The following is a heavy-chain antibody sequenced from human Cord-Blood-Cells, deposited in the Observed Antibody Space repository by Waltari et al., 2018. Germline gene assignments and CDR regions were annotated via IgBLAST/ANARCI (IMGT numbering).Heavy chain of an antibody. J-gene: IGHJ6*02. CDR1: GFTFSSYS. CDR2: ISSSSSYI. CDR3: ARAGGDCSGGSCYSDPGDYYYGMDV. D-gene: IGHD2-15*01. Sequence: EVQLVESGGGLVKPGGSLRLSCAASGFTFSSYSMNWVRQAPGKGLEWVSSISSSSSYIYYADSVKGRFTISRDNAKNSLYLQMNSLRAEDTAVYYCARAGGDCSGGSCYSDPGDYYYGMDVWGQGP. V-gene: IGHV3-21*01.